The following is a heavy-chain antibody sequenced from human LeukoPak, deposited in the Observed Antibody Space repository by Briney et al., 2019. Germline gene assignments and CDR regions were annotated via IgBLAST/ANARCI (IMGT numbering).Heavy chain of an antibody. D-gene: IGHD5-18*01. CDR1: GITFSSYA. V-gene: IGHV3-30*04. Sequence: GGSLRLSCAASGITFSSYAMHWVRQAPGKGLEWVAVISYDGSNKYYADSVKGRFTISRDNSKNTLYLQMNSLRADDTAVYYCARVGYGDYWGQGTLVTVSS. CDR3: ARVGYGDY. CDR2: ISYDGSNK. J-gene: IGHJ4*02.